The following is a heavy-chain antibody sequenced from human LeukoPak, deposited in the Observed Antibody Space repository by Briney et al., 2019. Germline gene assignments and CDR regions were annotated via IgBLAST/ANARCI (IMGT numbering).Heavy chain of an antibody. CDR1: GGSFSGYY. J-gene: IGHJ4*02. D-gene: IGHD6-19*01. V-gene: IGHV4-34*01. Sequence: SETLSLTCAVYGGSFSGYYWSWIRQPPGKGLEWIGEINHSGSTNYNPSLKSRVTISVDTSKNQFSLKLSSVTAADTAVYYCARAGAYSSGSDYWGRGTLVTVSS. CDR3: ARAGAYSSGSDY. CDR2: INHSGST.